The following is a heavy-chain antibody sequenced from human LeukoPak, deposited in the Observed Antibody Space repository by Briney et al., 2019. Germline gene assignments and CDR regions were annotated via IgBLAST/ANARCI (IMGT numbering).Heavy chain of an antibody. CDR3: ARDLREGYQLLYWFDP. CDR2: TNAGNGNT. V-gene: IGHV1-3*01. Sequence: GASVKVSCKASGYTFTSYAMHWVRQAPGQRLEWMGWTNAGNGNTKYSQKFQGRVTITRDTSASTAYMELSSLRSEDTAVYYCARDLREGYQLLYWFDPWGQGTLVTVSS. CDR1: GYTFTSYA. D-gene: IGHD2-2*01. J-gene: IGHJ5*02.